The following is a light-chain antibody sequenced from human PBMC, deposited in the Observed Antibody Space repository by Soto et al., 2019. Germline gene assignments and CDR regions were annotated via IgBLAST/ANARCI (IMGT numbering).Light chain of an antibody. V-gene: IGKV3-11*01. CDR1: QSVSSY. J-gene: IGKJ5*01. CDR2: DAS. CDR3: QQRSNWPPIT. Sequence: EIVWTQSPATLSWSPGERVTLSCRASQSVSSYLAWYQQKPGQAPRLLIYDASNRATGIPARFSGSGSGTDFTLTISSLEPEDFAVYYCQQRSNWPPITFGQGTRLEIK.